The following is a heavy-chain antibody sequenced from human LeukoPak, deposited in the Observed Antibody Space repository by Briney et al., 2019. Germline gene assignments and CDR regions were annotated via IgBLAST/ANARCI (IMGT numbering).Heavy chain of an antibody. Sequence: GASVKVSCKASGGTFSSYAISWVRQAPGQGLEWMGRIIPILGIANYAQKFQGRVTITADKSTSTAYMELSSLRSEDTAVYYCARVVYCSSTSCYGRRGYFDYWGQGTLVTVSS. D-gene: IGHD2-2*01. CDR1: GGTFSSYA. CDR2: IIPILGIA. V-gene: IGHV1-69*04. J-gene: IGHJ4*02. CDR3: ARVVYCSSTSCYGRRGYFDY.